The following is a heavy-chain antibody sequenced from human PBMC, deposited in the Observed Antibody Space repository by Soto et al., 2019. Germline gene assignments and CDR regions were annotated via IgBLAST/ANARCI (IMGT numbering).Heavy chain of an antibody. CDR1: GFTFSSYA. J-gene: IGHJ4*02. V-gene: IGHV3-23*01. Sequence: EVQLLESGGGLVQPGGSLRLSCAASGFTFSSYAMSWVRQAPGKGLEWVSAISGSGGSTYYADSVKGRFTISRDNSKNALYLQMNRMRAEDTAVYYCATPPAGTSEFAYWGQGTLVTVSS. CDR2: ISGSGGST. CDR3: ATPPAGTSEFAY. D-gene: IGHD6-19*01.